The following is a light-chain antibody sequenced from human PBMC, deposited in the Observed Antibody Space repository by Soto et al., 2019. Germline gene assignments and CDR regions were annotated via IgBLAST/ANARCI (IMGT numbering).Light chain of an antibody. V-gene: IGKV3-11*01. Sequence: EIVLTQSPATLSLSPGERATLSCRASPSVANFVAWYQQKPGQAPRLLIYGAFNRAIGIPARFSGSGSGTDFTLTISSLEPEDSAVYYCQQRNIWPPVTFGHGTRLEIK. CDR2: GAF. CDR3: QQRNIWPPVT. CDR1: PSVANF. J-gene: IGKJ5*01.